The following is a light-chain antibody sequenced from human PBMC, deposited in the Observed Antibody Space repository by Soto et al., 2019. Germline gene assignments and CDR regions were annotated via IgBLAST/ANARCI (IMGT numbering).Light chain of an antibody. CDR3: QQYSTYPWT. J-gene: IGKJ1*01. Sequence: DIQMTQSPSTLSASVGDRVTITCRASQSISSWLAWDQQKPGKAPKVLIFDASSLESGVPSRFSGSGSATEFTLTISSLQPDDFATYYCQQYSTYPWTFGQGTKVEIK. CDR1: QSISSW. V-gene: IGKV1-5*01. CDR2: DAS.